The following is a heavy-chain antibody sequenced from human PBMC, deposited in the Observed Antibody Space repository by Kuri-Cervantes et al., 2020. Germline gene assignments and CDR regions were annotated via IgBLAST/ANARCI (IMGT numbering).Heavy chain of an antibody. CDR2: IYYSGST. D-gene: IGHD3-9*01. CDR3: ARAKRYHNAFDI. J-gene: IGHJ3*02. Sequence: SETLSLTCTVSGGSISSSSYYWDWIRQPPGKGLEWIGSIYYSGSTYYNPSLKSRVTISADTSKNQFSLKLSSVTAADTAVYYCARAKRYHNAFDIWGQGTMVTVSS. V-gene: IGHV4-39*01. CDR1: GGSISSSSYY.